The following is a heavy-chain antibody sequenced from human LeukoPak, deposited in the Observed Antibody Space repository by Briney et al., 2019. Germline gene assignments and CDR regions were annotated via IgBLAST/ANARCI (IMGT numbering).Heavy chain of an antibody. CDR2: INSSSRVI. CDR3: VRSPWDGNENDFYGNPFDP. J-gene: IGHJ5*02. Sequence: PGGSLRLSCAASGFIFSDYGMNWIRQAPGRGLEWISYINSSSRVIEYADSVKGRFTISRDNAKKSLFLQMNSLRAEDSALYYCVRSPWDGNENDFYGNPFDPWGQGNPVTVSS. V-gene: IGHV3-48*04. CDR1: GFIFSDYG. D-gene: IGHD2/OR15-2a*01.